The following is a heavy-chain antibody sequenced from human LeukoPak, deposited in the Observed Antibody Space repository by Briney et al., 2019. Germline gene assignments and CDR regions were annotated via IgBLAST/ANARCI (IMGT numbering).Heavy chain of an antibody. D-gene: IGHD2-2*01. CDR3: ARGRPCSSTSCYSHYYYGMDV. V-gene: IGHV3-13*01. Sequence: GGSLRLSCAASGFTFSSYDMHWVRQAPGKGLEWVSAIGTAGDTYYPGSVKGRFTISRENAKNSLYLQMNSLRAGDTAVYYCARGRPCSSTSCYSHYYYGMDVWGQGTTVIVSS. CDR1: GFTFSSYD. J-gene: IGHJ6*02. CDR2: IGTAGDT.